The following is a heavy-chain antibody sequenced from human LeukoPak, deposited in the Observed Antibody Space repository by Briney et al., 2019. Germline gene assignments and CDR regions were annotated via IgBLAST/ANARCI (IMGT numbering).Heavy chain of an antibody. D-gene: IGHD2-8*01. CDR3: ARVLGCTNGVCHDAFDI. Sequence: GGSLRLSCAASGFTFSSYAMSWVRQAPGKGLEWVANIKEDGGEKFHVDSVKGRFTISRDNAKKSLYLQMNSLRAEDTAVYFCARVLGCTNGVCHDAFDIWGQGTVVTVS. CDR1: GFTFSSYA. CDR2: IKEDGGEK. V-gene: IGHV3-7*01. J-gene: IGHJ3*02.